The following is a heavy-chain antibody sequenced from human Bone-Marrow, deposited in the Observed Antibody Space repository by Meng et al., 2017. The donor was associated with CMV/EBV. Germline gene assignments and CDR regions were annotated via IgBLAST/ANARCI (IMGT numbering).Heavy chain of an antibody. CDR2: IWYEGSNK. D-gene: IGHD2-2*01. V-gene: IGHV3-30*02. Sequence: GGSLRLSCAASGFTFSSYGMHWVRQGQGKGLEWVAVIWYEGSNKDYADSVKGRFTISRDNSKNTPYLQMNSLRAEDTAVYYCAKDRPKRYCSSTSCYVSGAFDIWGQGTMVTVSS. J-gene: IGHJ3*02. CDR3: AKDRPKRYCSSTSCYVSGAFDI. CDR1: GFTFSSYG.